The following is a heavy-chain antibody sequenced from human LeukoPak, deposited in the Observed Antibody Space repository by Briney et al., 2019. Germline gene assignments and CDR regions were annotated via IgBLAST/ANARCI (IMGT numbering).Heavy chain of an antibody. CDR1: GFTFSSYW. Sequence: GGSLRLSCAASGFTFSSYWMSWVRHAPGEGLEWVANIQQDGTEKYYMDSVKGRFSISRDNAKNSLYLQINALRAQDTAVYYCARDVRPDYWGQGTLVTVST. D-gene: IGHD6-6*01. V-gene: IGHV3-7*04. CDR2: IQQDGTEK. CDR3: ARDVRPDY. J-gene: IGHJ4*02.